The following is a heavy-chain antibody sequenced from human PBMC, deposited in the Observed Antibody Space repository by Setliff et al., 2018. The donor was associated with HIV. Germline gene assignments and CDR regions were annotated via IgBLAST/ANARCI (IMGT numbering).Heavy chain of an antibody. V-gene: IGHV5-51*01. CDR1: GYSFSSCW. Sequence: GESLKISCKGSGYSFSSCWIGWVRQMPGKGLEFMGLLYPADSNIRYSPSFQGQVTISVDKSTNTAFLRWTSLRASDTAMYYCARPTTYKNGMDVWGQGTTVTVSS. CDR3: ARPTTYKNGMDV. CDR2: LYPADSNI. J-gene: IGHJ6*02. D-gene: IGHD4-4*01.